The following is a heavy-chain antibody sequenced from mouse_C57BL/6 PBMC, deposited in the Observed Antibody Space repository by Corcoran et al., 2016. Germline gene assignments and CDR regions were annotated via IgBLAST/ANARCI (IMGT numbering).Heavy chain of an antibody. V-gene: IGHV1-76*01. CDR2: IYPGSGNT. Sequence: QVQLKQSGAELVRPGASVKLSCKASGYTFTDYYINWVKQRPGQGLEWIARIYPGSGNTYYNEKFKGKATLTAEKSSSTAYMQLSSLTSEDSAVYFCAGSNGNSYYYAMDYWGQGTSVTVSS. CDR3: AGSNGNSYYYAMDY. J-gene: IGHJ4*01. D-gene: IGHD2-1*01. CDR1: GYTFTDYY.